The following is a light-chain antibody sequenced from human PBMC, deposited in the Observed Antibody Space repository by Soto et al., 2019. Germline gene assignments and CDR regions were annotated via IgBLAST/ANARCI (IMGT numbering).Light chain of an antibody. CDR2: DVS. Sequence: QSVLTQPSSVSGSAGQSVTISCTGTSSDVGDYNYVSWYEQRPGKAPKVMIYDVSRRPSGVPDRFSGSKSGNTASLTISGLQAEDEADYYCCSYAGSYTWVFGGGTQLTV. J-gene: IGLJ3*02. CDR3: CSYAGSYTWV. CDR1: SSDVGDYNY. V-gene: IGLV2-11*01.